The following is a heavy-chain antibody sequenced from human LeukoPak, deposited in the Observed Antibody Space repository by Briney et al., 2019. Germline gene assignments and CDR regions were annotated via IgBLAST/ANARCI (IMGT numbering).Heavy chain of an antibody. CDR2: IYSGGST. CDR1: GFTVSSNY. D-gene: IGHD3-22*01. CDR3: ARAPQYYYDSSGPYYFDY. J-gene: IGHJ4*02. V-gene: IGHV3-66*01. Sequence: GGSLRLSCAASGFTVSSNYMSWVRQAPGKGLEWVSVIYSGGSTYYADSVKGRFTISRDNSKNTLYLQMNSLRAEDTAVYYCARAPQYYYDSSGPYYFDYWGQGTLVNVSS.